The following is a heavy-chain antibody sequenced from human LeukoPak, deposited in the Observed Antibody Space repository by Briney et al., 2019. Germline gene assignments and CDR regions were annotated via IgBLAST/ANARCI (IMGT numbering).Heavy chain of an antibody. V-gene: IGHV1-69*13. CDR2: IIPIFGTA. Sequence: SVKVSCKASGGTFSSYAISWVRQAPGQGLEWMGGIIPIFGTANYAQKFQGRVTITADESTSTAYMELSSLRSEDTAVYYCARSNQYSSGWYSRFDYWGQGILVTVSS. D-gene: IGHD6-19*01. J-gene: IGHJ4*02. CDR1: GGTFSSYA. CDR3: ARSNQYSSGWYSRFDY.